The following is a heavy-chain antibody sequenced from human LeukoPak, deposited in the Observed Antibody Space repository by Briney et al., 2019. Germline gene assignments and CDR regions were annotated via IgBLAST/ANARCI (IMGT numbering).Heavy chain of an antibody. CDR2: ISSSSSYI. Sequence: GGSLRLSCAASGFTFSSYSMNWVRQAPGKGLEWDSSISSSSSYIYYADSVKGRFTISRDNAKNSLYLQMNSLRAEDTAVYYCARASGAAAFLWGQGTLVTVSS. CDR1: GFTFSSYS. CDR3: ARASGAAAFL. D-gene: IGHD6-13*01. J-gene: IGHJ4*02. V-gene: IGHV3-21*01.